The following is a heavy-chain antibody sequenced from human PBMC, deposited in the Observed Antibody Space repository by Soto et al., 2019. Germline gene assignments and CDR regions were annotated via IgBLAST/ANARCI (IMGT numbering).Heavy chain of an antibody. V-gene: IGHV4-4*07. D-gene: IGHD5-18*01. Sequence: QVQLQESGPGLVKPSETLSLTCTVSGGSISSYYWSWIRQPAGKGLEWIGRIYTSGSNNYNPSLKSRVNMSVDTSKNQFSLKLSSVTAADTAVYYCARERGGGGYSYGYPPDYWGQGTLVTVSS. J-gene: IGHJ4*02. CDR1: GGSISSYY. CDR2: IYTSGSN. CDR3: ARERGGGGYSYGYPPDY.